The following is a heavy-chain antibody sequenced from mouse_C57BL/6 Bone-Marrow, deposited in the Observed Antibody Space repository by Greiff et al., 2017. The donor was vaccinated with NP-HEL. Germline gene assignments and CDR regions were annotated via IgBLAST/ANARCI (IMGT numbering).Heavy chain of an antibody. CDR1: GFTFTDYY. D-gene: IGHD1-1*01. Sequence: DVMLVESGGGLVQPGGSLSLSCAASGFTFTDYYMSWVRQPPGKALEWLGFIRNKANGYTTEYSASVKGRFTISRDNSQSILYLQMNALRAEDSATYYCARYQYYGSSHWYFDVWGTGTTVTVSS. J-gene: IGHJ1*03. V-gene: IGHV7-3*01. CDR2: IRNKANGYTT. CDR3: ARYQYYGSSHWYFDV.